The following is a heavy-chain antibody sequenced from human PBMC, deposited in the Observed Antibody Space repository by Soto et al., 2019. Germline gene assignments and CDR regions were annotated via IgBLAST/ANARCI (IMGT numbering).Heavy chain of an antibody. CDR1: GFTFSSYS. D-gene: IGHD5-18*01. CDR2: ISSSSSYI. Sequence: GGSLSLSCAASGFTFSSYSMNWVRQAPGKGLEWVSSISSSSSYIYYADSVKGRFTISRDNAKNSLYLQMNSLRAEDTAVYYSARDPLVSVIQQVDYWGQGTLVTVSS. V-gene: IGHV3-21*01. J-gene: IGHJ4*02. CDR3: ARDPLVSVIQQVDY.